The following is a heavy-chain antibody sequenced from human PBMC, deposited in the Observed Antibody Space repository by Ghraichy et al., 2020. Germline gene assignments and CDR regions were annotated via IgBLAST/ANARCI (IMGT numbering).Heavy chain of an antibody. CDR3: ARRERWLHSPVGAFDY. J-gene: IGHJ4*02. D-gene: IGHD5-24*01. V-gene: IGHV1-69*13. Sequence: SVKVSCKASGGTFSNCAISWVRQAPGQGLEWMGGIVPIFVTPNYARKFQGRLTITADEYTSTVYMELSRLRSEDTAVYYCARRERWLHSPVGAFDYWGQGTLVTVSS. CDR1: GGTFSNCA. CDR2: IVPIFVTP.